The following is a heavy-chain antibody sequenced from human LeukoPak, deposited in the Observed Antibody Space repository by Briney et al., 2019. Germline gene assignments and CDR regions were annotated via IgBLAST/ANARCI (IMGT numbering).Heavy chain of an antibody. CDR3: AKDLRGYCSSTSCYFFYSRGMDV. CDR2: IWYDGSNK. CDR1: GFTFSSYG. Sequence: GRSLRLSCAASGFTFSSYGMHWVRQAPGKGLEWVAVIWYDGSNKYYADSVKGRFTISRDNSKNTLYLQMNSLRAEDTAVYYCAKDLRGYCSSTSCYFFYSRGMDVWGQGTTVTVSS. J-gene: IGHJ6*02. D-gene: IGHD2-2*01. V-gene: IGHV3-33*06.